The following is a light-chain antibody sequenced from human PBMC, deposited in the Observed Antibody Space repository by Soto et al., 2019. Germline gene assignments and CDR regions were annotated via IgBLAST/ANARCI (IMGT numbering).Light chain of an antibody. CDR2: GAS. J-gene: IGKJ3*01. V-gene: IGKV3-15*01. Sequence: ILMTQSPATLSVSPGERATLSCRSSQSVSSNLAWYQQKPGQAPRLLIYGASTRATGIPARFSGSGSGTEFTLTISRLQSEDFAVYYCQQYNNWHFTFGPGT. CDR3: QQYNNWHFT. CDR1: QSVSSN.